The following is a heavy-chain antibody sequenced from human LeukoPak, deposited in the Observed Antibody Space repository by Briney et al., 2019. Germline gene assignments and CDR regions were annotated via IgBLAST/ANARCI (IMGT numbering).Heavy chain of an antibody. V-gene: IGHV4-34*01. CDR3: ARAGYASGNYCTNFIS. D-gene: IGHD2-8*01. CDR2: IYYGGST. CDR1: GGSFSGYY. J-gene: IGHJ4*02. Sequence: PSETLSLTCAVYGGSFSGYYWSWIRQPPGKGLEWIGSIYYGGSTYYNPSLESRVSISVDTSKNQFSLKLRSVTAADTATYFCARAGYASGNYCTNFISWGQGSLVTVSS.